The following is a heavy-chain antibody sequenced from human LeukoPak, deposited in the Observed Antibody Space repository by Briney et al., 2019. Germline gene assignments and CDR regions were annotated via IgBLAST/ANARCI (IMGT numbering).Heavy chain of an antibody. CDR3: AREIESLELHRNEEPYWYFDL. V-gene: IGHV4-31*11. Sequence: PSQTLSLTCAVSGGSISSGGYYWSWIRQHPGKGLEWIGYIYYSGSTYYNPSLKSRVTISVDTSKNQFSLKLSSVTAADTAVYYCAREIESLELHRNEEPYWYFDLWGRGTLVTVSS. D-gene: IGHD1-7*01. CDR1: GGSISSGGYY. CDR2: IYYSGST. J-gene: IGHJ2*01.